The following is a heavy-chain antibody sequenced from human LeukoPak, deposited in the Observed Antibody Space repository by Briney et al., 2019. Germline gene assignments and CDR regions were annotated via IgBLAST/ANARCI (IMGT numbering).Heavy chain of an antibody. J-gene: IGHJ4*02. Sequence: SETLSLTCTVSVGSIGRSSYYWGWIRQPPGKGLEWIGNIYYNGNTDYNPSLKSRVTISVDTSKNQFSLKLSSVTAADTAVYYCARDDYGDSLLSNWGQGTLVTVSS. D-gene: IGHD4-17*01. CDR1: VGSIGRSSYY. CDR3: ARDDYGDSLLSN. V-gene: IGHV4-39*07. CDR2: IYYNGNT.